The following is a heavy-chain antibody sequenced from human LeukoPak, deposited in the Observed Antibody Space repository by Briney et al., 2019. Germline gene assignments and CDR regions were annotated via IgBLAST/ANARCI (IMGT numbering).Heavy chain of an antibody. D-gene: IGHD4-11*01. Sequence: PGGSLRLSCAASGFTFSSSWMYWVRQAPGKGLVRVSRINSDESITTYADSVKGRFTISRDNAKTTLYLQMNSLRAEDTAVYYCARGLVPGFLDYWGQGTPVTVSS. CDR3: ARGLVPGFLDY. V-gene: IGHV3-74*01. J-gene: IGHJ4*02. CDR1: GFTFSSSW. CDR2: INSDESIT.